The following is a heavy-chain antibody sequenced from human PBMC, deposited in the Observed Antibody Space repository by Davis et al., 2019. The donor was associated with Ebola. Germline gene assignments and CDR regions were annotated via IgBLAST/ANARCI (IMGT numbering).Heavy chain of an antibody. CDR1: GDIVSSNSAA. V-gene: IGHV6-1*01. CDR3: AATVIAAAGTGGEYYGMDV. CDR2: TYYRSKWEN. Sequence: SETLSLTCAISGDIVSSNSAAWNWIRLSPSRGLEWLGRTYYRSKWENDYAVSVKSRLSINADTFKNQFSLHLNSVTPEDTAVYYCAATVIAAAGTGGEYYGMDVWGKGTTVTVSS. D-gene: IGHD6-13*01. J-gene: IGHJ6*04.